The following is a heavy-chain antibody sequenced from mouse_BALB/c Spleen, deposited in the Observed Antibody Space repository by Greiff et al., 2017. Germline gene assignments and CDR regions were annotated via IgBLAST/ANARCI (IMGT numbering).Heavy chain of an antibody. CDR1: GYTFTSYW. Sequence: QVQLQQSGAELAKPGASVKMSCKASGYTFTSYWMHWVKQRPGQGLEWIGYINPSTGYTEYNQKFKDKATLTADKSSGTAYMQLSSLTSEDSAVYYCARQGNYGPYYWGQGTTLTVSS. V-gene: IGHV1-7*01. CDR3: ARQGNYGPYY. J-gene: IGHJ2*01. CDR2: INPSTGYT. D-gene: IGHD1-1*01.